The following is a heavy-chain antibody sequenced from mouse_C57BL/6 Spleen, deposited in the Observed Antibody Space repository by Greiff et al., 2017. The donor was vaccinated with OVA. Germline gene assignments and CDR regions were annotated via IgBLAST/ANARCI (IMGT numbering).Heavy chain of an antibody. Sequence: EVNVVESGGGLVKPGGSLKLSCAASGFTFSSYAMSWVRQTPEKRLEWVATISDGGSYTYYPDNVKGRFTISRDNAKNNLYLQMSHLKSEDTAMYYCARDNLGAYWGQGTLVTVSA. J-gene: IGHJ3*01. CDR1: GFTFSSYA. V-gene: IGHV5-4*01. CDR3: ARDNLGAY. D-gene: IGHD4-1*01. CDR2: ISDGGSYT.